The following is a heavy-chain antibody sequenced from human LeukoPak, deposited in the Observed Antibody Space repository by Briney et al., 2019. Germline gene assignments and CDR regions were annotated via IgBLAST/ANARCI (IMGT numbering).Heavy chain of an antibody. Sequence: SETLSLTCTVSGGSISSYYWSWIRQPPGKGLEWIGYIYYRGSTNYNPSLKSRVTISVDTSKNQFSLKLSSVTAADTAVYYCARVVTMVRGVKAGAFDIWGQGTMVTVSS. CDR2: IYYRGST. J-gene: IGHJ3*02. CDR1: GGSISSYY. V-gene: IGHV4-59*01. CDR3: ARVVTMVRGVKAGAFDI. D-gene: IGHD3-10*01.